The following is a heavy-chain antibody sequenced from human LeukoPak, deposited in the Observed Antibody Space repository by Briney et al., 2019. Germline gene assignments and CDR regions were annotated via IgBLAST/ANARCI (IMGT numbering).Heavy chain of an antibody. CDR3: ARVRVPIAGAEVDY. Sequence: GGSLRLSCAASGFTFSSYWMSWVRQAPGKGLEWVANIKQDGSEKYYVDSVKGRFTISRDNAKNSLYLQMNSLRAEDTAVYYCARVRVPIAGAEVDYGGQETLLTVSS. CDR2: IKQDGSEK. J-gene: IGHJ4*02. D-gene: IGHD6-19*01. V-gene: IGHV3-7*03. CDR1: GFTFSSYW.